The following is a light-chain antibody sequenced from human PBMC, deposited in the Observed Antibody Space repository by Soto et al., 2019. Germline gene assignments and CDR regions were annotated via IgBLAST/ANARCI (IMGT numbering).Light chain of an antibody. J-gene: IGLJ3*02. Sequence: QSVVTQPPSVSGTPGQRVTVSCSGSNSNIGENTVTWYHQLPGAAPKLFIYKTHQRPSGVPDRFSGSKSGTSASLAISGLQSEDEGDYYCATWDDSLNGPVFGGGTKVTVL. V-gene: IGLV1-44*01. CDR2: KTH. CDR3: ATWDDSLNGPV. CDR1: NSNIGENT.